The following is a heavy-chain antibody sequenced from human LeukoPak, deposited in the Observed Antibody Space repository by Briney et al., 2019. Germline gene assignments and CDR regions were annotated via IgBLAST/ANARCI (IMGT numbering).Heavy chain of an antibody. V-gene: IGHV3-48*04. CDR1: GFTFSTYS. D-gene: IGHD3-22*01. CDR2: ISSSSSTI. CDR3: ARGPRTYDSSAYYYY. Sequence: GGSLRPSCAASGFTFSTYSMNWVRQAPGGGVEWVSYISSSSSTIYYADSVKGRFTISRDNAKNSLYLQMNTLRAEDTAVYFCARGPRTYDSSAYYYYWGQGTLVTVSS. J-gene: IGHJ4*02.